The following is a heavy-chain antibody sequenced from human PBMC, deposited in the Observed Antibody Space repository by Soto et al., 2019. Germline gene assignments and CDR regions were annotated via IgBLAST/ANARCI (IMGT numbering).Heavy chain of an antibody. CDR2: ISSSGSTI. V-gene: IGHV3-11*01. D-gene: IGHD3-3*01. CDR3: ARDRGWYDFWSGSSGAFDI. Sequence: GGSLRLSCAASGFTFSDYYMSWIRQAPGKGLEWVSYISSSGSTIYYADSVKGRFTISRDNAKNSLYLQMNSLRAEDTAVYYCARDRGWYDFWSGSSGAFDIWGQGTMVTVSS. CDR1: GFTFSDYY. J-gene: IGHJ3*02.